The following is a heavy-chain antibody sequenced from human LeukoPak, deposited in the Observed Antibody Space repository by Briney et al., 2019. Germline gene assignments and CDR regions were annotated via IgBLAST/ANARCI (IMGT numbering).Heavy chain of an antibody. CDR2: IYHGGST. J-gene: IGHJ5*02. V-gene: IGHV4-30-2*01. Sequence: SETLSLTCAVSGGSISSGGYSWSWIRQPPGKGLEWIGYIYHGGSTYYNPSLKSRVTISVDRSKNQFSLKLSSVTAADTAVYYCARCSTAGWFNPWGQGTLVTVSS. CDR1: GGSISSGGYS. CDR3: ARCSTAGWFNP. D-gene: IGHD2-2*01.